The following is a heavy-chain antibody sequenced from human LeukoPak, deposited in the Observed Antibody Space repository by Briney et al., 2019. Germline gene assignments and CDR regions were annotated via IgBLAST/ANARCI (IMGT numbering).Heavy chain of an antibody. CDR1: GFTFSSYG. V-gene: IGHV3-33*06. CDR3: VKSSHLGVKVTADY. D-gene: IGHD2-21*02. CDR2: IWYDGSNK. J-gene: IGHJ4*02. Sequence: PGRSLRLSCAPSGFTFSSYGMHWVRQAPGKGLEWVAVIWYDGSNKYYADSVKGRFTISRDNSKNTLYLQMNSLRAEDTAVYYCVKSSHLGVKVTADYWGQGTLVTVSS.